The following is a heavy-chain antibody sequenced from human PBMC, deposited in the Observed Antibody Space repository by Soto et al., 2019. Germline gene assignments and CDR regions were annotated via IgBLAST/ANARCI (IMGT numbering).Heavy chain of an antibody. J-gene: IGHJ4*02. CDR1: GGSISGLIDY. Sequence: SETLSLTCTVSGGSISGLIDYWAWIRQPPGKGLEWIGYIYYSGSTYYNPSLKSRVTISVDTSKNQFSLKLSSVTAADTAVYYCARGPPMIHWGQGTLVTSPQ. D-gene: IGHD3-22*01. CDR3: ARGPPMIH. V-gene: IGHV4-31*03. CDR2: IYYSGST.